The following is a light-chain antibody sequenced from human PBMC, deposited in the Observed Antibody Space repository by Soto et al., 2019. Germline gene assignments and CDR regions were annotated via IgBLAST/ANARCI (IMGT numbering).Light chain of an antibody. CDR1: QSISSW. Sequence: DIQMTQSPSTLSASVGDRVTITCRASQSISSWLAWYQQKPGKAPKLLIYDASSLESGVPSRFSGSGSGTEFTLTISILQPDDFATYYCQQYNSYSTWTFGQWTKVEIK. CDR2: DAS. CDR3: QQYNSYSTWT. J-gene: IGKJ1*01. V-gene: IGKV1-5*01.